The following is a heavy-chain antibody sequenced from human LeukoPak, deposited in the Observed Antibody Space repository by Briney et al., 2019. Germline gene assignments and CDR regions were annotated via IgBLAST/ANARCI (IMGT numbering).Heavy chain of an antibody. J-gene: IGHJ4*02. CDR3: ARRGNRQLASKEVDY. CDR1: GGSISSYY. Sequence: SETLSLTCTVSGGSISSYYWSWIRQPPGKGLEWIGYIYYSGSTNYNPSLKSRVTISVDTSKNQFSLKPSSVTAADTAVYYCARRGNRQLASKEVDYWGQGTLVTVSS. V-gene: IGHV4-59*08. CDR2: IYYSGST. D-gene: IGHD6-13*01.